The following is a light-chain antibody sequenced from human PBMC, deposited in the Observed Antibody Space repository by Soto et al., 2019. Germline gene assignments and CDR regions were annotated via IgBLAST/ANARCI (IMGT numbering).Light chain of an antibody. CDR1: RSNIGAGYD. CDR3: QSYDASPSGDVV. CDR2: GNS. V-gene: IGLV1-40*01. J-gene: IGLJ2*01. Sequence: QSVLTQPPSVSGAPGQRVTISCTGSRSNIGAGYDVHWYQQIPGAAPKLLIYGNSNRPSGVPDRFSGSKSGTSASLAITGLQAEDEADYYCQSYDASPSGDVVFGGGTKVTVL.